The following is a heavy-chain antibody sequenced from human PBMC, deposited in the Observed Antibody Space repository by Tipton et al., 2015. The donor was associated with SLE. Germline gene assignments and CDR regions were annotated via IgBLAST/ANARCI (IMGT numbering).Heavy chain of an antibody. CDR3: ARGRDVNDYGDYDWFDP. D-gene: IGHD4-17*01. V-gene: IGHV4-38-2*01. CDR1: GYSISSGYY. CDR2: IYHSGST. Sequence: PSLTCAVSGYSISSGYYWGWIRQPPGKGLEWIGSIYHSGSTYYNPSLKSRVTISVDTSKNQFSLKLSSVTAADTAVYYCARGRDVNDYGDYDWFDPWGQGTLVTVSS. J-gene: IGHJ5*02.